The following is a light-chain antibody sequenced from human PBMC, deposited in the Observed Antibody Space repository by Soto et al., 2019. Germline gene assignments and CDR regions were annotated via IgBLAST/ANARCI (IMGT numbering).Light chain of an antibody. CDR2: DAS. V-gene: IGKV3-11*01. J-gene: IGKJ4*01. CDR1: QSVSSY. Sequence: IVLTQSPATLSLSPGERATLSCRASQSVSSYLAWSQQKPGQAPRLLIYDASNRATGIQARFSGSGSGTDFTLTISSLEPEDFAVYYCQQRSNWPLTFGGGNKVEIK. CDR3: QQRSNWPLT.